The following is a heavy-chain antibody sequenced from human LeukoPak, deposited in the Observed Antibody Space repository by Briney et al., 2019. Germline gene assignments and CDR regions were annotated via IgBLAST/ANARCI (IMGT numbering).Heavy chain of an antibody. V-gene: IGHV4-34*01. Sequence: SETLSLTCAVYGGAFSGYYWSWIRQPPGKGLEWIGEINHSGSTNYNPSLKSRVTISVDTSKNQFSLKLSSVTAADTAVYYCARYSGSYYLFDYWGQGTLVTVSS. J-gene: IGHJ4*02. D-gene: IGHD1-26*01. CDR2: INHSGST. CDR3: ARYSGSYYLFDY. CDR1: GGAFSGYY.